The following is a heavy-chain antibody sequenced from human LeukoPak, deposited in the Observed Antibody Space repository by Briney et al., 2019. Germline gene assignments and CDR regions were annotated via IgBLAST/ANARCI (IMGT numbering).Heavy chain of an antibody. CDR2: ISSSSTYI. J-gene: IGHJ4*02. D-gene: IGHD3-16*01. Sequence: GGSLRLSCAASGFIFSSYSMNWVRQAPGKGLEWVSSISSSSTYIYYADSVKGRFTISRDNAKKSLYLQMNSLRAEDTAVYYCARVRLGVGLSFDYWGQGTLVTVSS. V-gene: IGHV3-21*01. CDR3: ARVRLGVGLSFDY. CDR1: GFIFSSYS.